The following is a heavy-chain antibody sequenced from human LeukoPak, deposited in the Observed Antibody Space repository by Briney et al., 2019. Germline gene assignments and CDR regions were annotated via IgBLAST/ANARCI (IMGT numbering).Heavy chain of an antibody. D-gene: IGHD3-22*01. J-gene: IGHJ4*02. CDR1: GGSISSYY. CDR3: ARGPQYYYDSSGYYYGY. CDR2: IYTSGST. Sequence: PSEALSLTCTVSGGSISSYYWSWIRQPAGKGLEWIGRIYTSGSTNYNPSLKSRVTMSVDTSKNQFSLKLSSVTAADTAVYYCARGPQYYYDSSGYYYGYWGQGTLVTVSS. V-gene: IGHV4-4*07.